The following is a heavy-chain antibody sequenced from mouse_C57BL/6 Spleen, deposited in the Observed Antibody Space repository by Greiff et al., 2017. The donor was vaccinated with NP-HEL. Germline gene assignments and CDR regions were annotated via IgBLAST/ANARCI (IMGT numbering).Heavy chain of an antibody. CDR3: ARPYYDYSWFAY. D-gene: IGHD2-4*01. CDR1: GYAFSSYW. V-gene: IGHV1-80*01. J-gene: IGHJ3*01. Sequence: VQLQESGAELVKPGASVKISCKASGYAFSSYWMNWVKQRPGKGLEWIGQIYPGDGDTNYNGKFKGKATLTADKSSSPAYMQLSSLTSEDSAVYFCARPYYDYSWFAYWGQGTLVTVSA. CDR2: IYPGDGDT.